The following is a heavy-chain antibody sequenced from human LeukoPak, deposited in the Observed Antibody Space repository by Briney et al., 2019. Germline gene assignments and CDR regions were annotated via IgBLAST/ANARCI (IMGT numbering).Heavy chain of an antibody. CDR1: GGSISSGTYH. V-gene: IGHV4-39*01. D-gene: IGHD4-17*01. CDR2: IYFSGRT. CDR3: ARIFGDYTTPYYFDF. J-gene: IGHJ4*02. Sequence: SETLSLTCTVSGGSISSGTYHWGWIRQPPGKGLEWIGTIYFSGRTYYNPSLKSRVTISVAASKTQFSLKLGSVTAADTAAYYCARIFGDYTTPYYFDFWGQGTLVTVSS.